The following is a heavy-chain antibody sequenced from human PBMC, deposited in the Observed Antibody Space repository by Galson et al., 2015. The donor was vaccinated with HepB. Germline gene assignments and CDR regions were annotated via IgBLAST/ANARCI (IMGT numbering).Heavy chain of an antibody. CDR1: GYTFTSYR. V-gene: IGHV1-18*01. CDR3: AREYWAIVGATDYFDY. D-gene: IGHD1-26*01. CDR2: IRVFNGNT. Sequence: SVKVSCKASGYTFTSYRINWVRQAPGQGLEWMGWIRVFNGNTDYAQKFQGRVTMTTDTSTRTAYMDLGNLRSDDTAVYYCAREYWAIVGATDYFDYWGQGTLVTVSS. J-gene: IGHJ4*02.